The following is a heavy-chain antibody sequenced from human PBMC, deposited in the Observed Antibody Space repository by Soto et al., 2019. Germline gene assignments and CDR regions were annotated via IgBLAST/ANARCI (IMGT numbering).Heavy chain of an antibody. V-gene: IGHV4-59*01. CDR1: GGSISSYY. J-gene: IGHJ5*02. CDR3: ARSYSSSWYWFDP. CDR2: IYYYGST. D-gene: IGHD6-13*01. Sequence: PSETLSLTCTVSGGSISSYYWSWIRQPPGRGLEWIGYIYYYGSTNYNPSLKSRVAISVDTPKSQFSLKLSSVTAADTAVYYCARSYSSSWYWFDPWGQGALVTVSS.